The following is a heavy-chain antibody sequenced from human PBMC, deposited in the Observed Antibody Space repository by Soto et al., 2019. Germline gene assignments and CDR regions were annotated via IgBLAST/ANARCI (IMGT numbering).Heavy chain of an antibody. CDR2: IIPIFGTA. Sequence: SVKVSCKASGGTFSSYAISWVRQAPGQGLEWMGGIIPIFGTANYAQKFQGRVTITADKSTSTAYMELSSLRSEDTAVYYCASITVAGYDDAFDIWGQGTMVTVS. V-gene: IGHV1-69*06. D-gene: IGHD6-19*01. J-gene: IGHJ3*02. CDR3: ASITVAGYDDAFDI. CDR1: GGTFSSYA.